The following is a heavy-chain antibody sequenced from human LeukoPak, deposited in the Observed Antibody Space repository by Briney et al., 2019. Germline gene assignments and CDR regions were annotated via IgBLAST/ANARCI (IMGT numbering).Heavy chain of an antibody. CDR1: GGSISSYY. Sequence: PSETLSLTCTVSGGSISSYYWSWIRQPAGKGLEWIGRIYASGSTNYNPSLKSRVTMSLDTSKSQFSLKLISVTAADTAVYYCARDPRGIVGANHNWFDPWGQGTLVTVSS. D-gene: IGHD1-26*01. J-gene: IGHJ5*02. CDR2: IYASGST. V-gene: IGHV4-4*07. CDR3: ARDPRGIVGANHNWFDP.